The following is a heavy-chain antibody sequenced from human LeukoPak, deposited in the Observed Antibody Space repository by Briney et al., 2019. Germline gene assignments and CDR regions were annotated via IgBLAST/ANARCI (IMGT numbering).Heavy chain of an antibody. CDR2: IYTSGST. CDR3: ARASVRTGPR. V-gene: IGHV4-61*02. D-gene: IGHD4-17*01. J-gene: IGHJ4*02. Sequence: SQTLSLTCTVSGGSISSGSYYWSWIRQPAGKGLEWIGRIYTSGSTNYNPSLKSRVTISVDTSKNQFSLKLSSVTAADTAVYYCARASVRTGPRWGQGTLVTVSS. CDR1: GGSISSGSYY.